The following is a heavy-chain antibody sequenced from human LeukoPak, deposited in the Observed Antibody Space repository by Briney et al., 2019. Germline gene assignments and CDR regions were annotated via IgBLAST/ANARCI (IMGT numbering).Heavy chain of an antibody. Sequence: ASVKISCKTSGYAFSSFAIAWVRQAPGQGLEWMGWISTYTNTNAAQKFQGRDTMTTDTSTSTAYMELTSLRSDDTAVYYCARCYDFWTGYFDYWGQGTRVTVSS. J-gene: IGHJ4*02. CDR3: ARCYDFWTGYFDY. CDR2: ISTYTNT. V-gene: IGHV1-18*01. CDR1: GYAFSSFA. D-gene: IGHD3-3*01.